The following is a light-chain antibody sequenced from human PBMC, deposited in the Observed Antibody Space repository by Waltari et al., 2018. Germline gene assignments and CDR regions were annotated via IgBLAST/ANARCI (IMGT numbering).Light chain of an antibody. CDR3: QVWDITSDHFV. Sequence: SYVLTQPPSVSVAPGQTARITCGRNNIGSKSLPRYQQKPGQAPVLVVYDNSDRPSGIPERFSGSNSGNTATLTISRVEAVDEADYYCQVWDITSDHFVFGTGTKVTVL. CDR1: NIGSKS. J-gene: IGLJ1*01. CDR2: DNS. V-gene: IGLV3-21*02.